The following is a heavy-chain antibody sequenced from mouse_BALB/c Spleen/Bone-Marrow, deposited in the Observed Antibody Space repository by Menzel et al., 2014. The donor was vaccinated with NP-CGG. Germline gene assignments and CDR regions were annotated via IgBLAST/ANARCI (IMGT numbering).Heavy chain of an antibody. D-gene: IGHD1-1*01. CDR1: GFNIKDIY. V-gene: IGHV14-3*02. J-gene: IGHJ3*01. Sequence: EVQVVESGAELVKPGASVKLSCTASGFNIKDIYIHWVKQRPEQGLEWIGRIDPANVNTKYDPKFQGKATITADTSSNTAYLQLSSLTSEDTAVYYCATYYYGSSLFAYWGQGTLVTVSA. CDR2: IDPANVNT. CDR3: ATYYYGSSLFAY.